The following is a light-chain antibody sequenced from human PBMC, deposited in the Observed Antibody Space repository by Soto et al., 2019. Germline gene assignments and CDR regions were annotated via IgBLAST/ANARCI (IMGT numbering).Light chain of an antibody. V-gene: IGKV3-20*01. CDR2: GAS. Sequence: EKVLTHSACTLSLSQGERATLSCRASQSVSSSYLAWYQQKPGQAPRLLIYGASSRATGIPARFSGSGSGTEFTLTIISLQSEDSAVYYCQQYNDWPLTFGGGTMVDVK. J-gene: IGKJ4*01. CDR1: QSVSSSY. CDR3: QQYNDWPLT.